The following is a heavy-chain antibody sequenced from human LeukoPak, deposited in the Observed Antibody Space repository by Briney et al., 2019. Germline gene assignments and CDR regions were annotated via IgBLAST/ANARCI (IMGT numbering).Heavy chain of an antibody. CDR3: ARVTYYYGSGSYYNRVSLYYFDY. CDR1: GGSIGSSSYY. V-gene: IGHV4-39*07. CDR2: IYYSGST. D-gene: IGHD3-10*01. J-gene: IGHJ4*02. Sequence: SETLSLTCTVSGGSIGSSSYYWGWIRQPPGKGLEWIGSIYYSGSTYYNPSLKSRVTISVDTSKNQFSLKLSSVTAADTAVYYCARVTYYYGSGSYYNRVSLYYFDYWGQGTLVTVSS.